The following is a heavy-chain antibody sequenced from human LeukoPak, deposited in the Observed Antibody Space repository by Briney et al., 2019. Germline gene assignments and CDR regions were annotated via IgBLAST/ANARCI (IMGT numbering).Heavy chain of an antibody. CDR2: ICTSGST. CDR3: ARSYYYDSSGYYLMFVGAFDI. J-gene: IGHJ3*02. V-gene: IGHV4-4*07. D-gene: IGHD3-22*01. CDR1: GGSISSYY. Sequence: SETLSLTCTVSGGSISSYYWSWIRQPAGQGLEWIGRICTSGSTNYNPSLKSRVTMSVDTSKNQFSLKLSSVTAADTAVYYCARSYYYDSSGYYLMFVGAFDIWGQGTMVTVSS.